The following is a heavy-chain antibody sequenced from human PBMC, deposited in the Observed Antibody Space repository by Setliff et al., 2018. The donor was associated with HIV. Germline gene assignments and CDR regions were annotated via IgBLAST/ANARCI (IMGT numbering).Heavy chain of an antibody. D-gene: IGHD1-26*01. V-gene: IGHV1-8*01. Sequence: ASVKVSCKASGYAFTSKHINWVRQATGQGLEWLGWMDPSSAATGYVQKFQGRVTLTRDTSINTAYMELSSLTSDDTAVYYCARGVGAAGDYWGQGTQVTVSS. J-gene: IGHJ4*02. CDR2: MDPSSAAT. CDR3: ARGVGAAGDY. CDR1: GYAFTSKH.